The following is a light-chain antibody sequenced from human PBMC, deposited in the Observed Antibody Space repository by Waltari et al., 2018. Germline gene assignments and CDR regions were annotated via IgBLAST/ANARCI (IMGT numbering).Light chain of an antibody. CDR3: QHYVSLPVT. CDR1: QSVSRA. CDR2: GAS. V-gene: IGKV3-20*01. J-gene: IGKJ1*01. Sequence: EIVLTQSPGTLSLSPGARATLSCRASQSVSRALAWYQQNPGQAPRLLLYGASNRATGIPDRFSGSGSGTDFSLIISRLEPEDFAVYYCQHYVSLPVTFGQGTKVEIK.